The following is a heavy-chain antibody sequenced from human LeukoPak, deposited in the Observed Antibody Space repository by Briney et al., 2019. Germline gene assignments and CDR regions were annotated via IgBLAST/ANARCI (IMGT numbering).Heavy chain of an antibody. Sequence: PGGSLRLSCAASGFTVSSNYMSWVRQAPGKGLEWVSVIYSGGSTYYADSVKGRFTISRDNSKNTLYLQMNSLRAEDTAVYYCASSGAISMIRNNWFDPWGQGTLVTVSA. V-gene: IGHV3-66*01. CDR3: ASSGAISMIRNNWFDP. CDR2: IYSGGST. CDR1: GFTVSSNY. D-gene: IGHD3-22*01. J-gene: IGHJ5*02.